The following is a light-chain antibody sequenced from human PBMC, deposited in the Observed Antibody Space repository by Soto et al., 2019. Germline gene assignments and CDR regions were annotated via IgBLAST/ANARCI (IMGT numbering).Light chain of an antibody. J-gene: IGKJ1*01. CDR3: QQYHTTPLT. CDR2: WAS. CDR1: ESVFYSFTNRTY. V-gene: IGKV4-1*01. Sequence: DIVMTQSPDSLAESLGERATINCKSSESVFYSFTNRTYLSWYQLKPGQPPKLLISWASTRESGVPDRFSGSGSWTDFTLTISSLQAEDVAVYCCQQYHTTPLTFGQGTKVEV.